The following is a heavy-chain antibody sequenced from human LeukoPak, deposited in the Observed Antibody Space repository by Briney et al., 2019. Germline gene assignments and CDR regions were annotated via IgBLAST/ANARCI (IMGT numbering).Heavy chain of an antibody. V-gene: IGHV4-59*01. CDR1: GGSISSYY. Sequence: TSETLSLTCSVSGGSISSYYWSWIRQPPGKGLEWIGYIYYSGSTNYNPSLKSRVTISVDTSKYQFSLKLSSVTAADTAVYYCAREWLVRGVSYFDYWGQGTLVTVSS. D-gene: IGHD3-10*01. CDR2: IYYSGST. J-gene: IGHJ4*02. CDR3: AREWLVRGVSYFDY.